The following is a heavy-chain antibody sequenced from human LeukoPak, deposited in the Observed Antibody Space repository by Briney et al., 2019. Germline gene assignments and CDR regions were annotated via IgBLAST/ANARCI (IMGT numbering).Heavy chain of an antibody. CDR2: INPNTGAT. CDR3: ARTSPCAPFDY. V-gene: IGHV1-2*02. J-gene: IGHJ4*02. D-gene: IGHD6-6*01. Sequence: GASVKVSCKASGYTFTGYFIHWVRRAPGQGLEYMGWINPNTGATGYAQKFQGRVTMTRDTSISTTYLEMSGLTSDDTAVYYCARTSPCAPFDYWGQGTPVTVSS. CDR1: GYTFTGYF.